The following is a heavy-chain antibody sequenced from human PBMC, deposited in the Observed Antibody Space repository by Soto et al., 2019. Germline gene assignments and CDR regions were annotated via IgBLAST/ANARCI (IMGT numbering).Heavy chain of an antibody. CDR2: IIPIFNST. CDR1: GSRFSNYV. Sequence: ASVKVSCKVSGSRFSNYVISWVRQAPGHGLEWLGRIIPIFNSTKYAQSLQVRVTITADKSTSTASLELSSLRSDDTAVYYCAREGRGKKAGYNGLVSLGYWGQGTLVTVSS. D-gene: IGHD2-2*02. V-gene: IGHV1-69*06. CDR3: AREGRGKKAGYNGLVSLGY. J-gene: IGHJ4*02.